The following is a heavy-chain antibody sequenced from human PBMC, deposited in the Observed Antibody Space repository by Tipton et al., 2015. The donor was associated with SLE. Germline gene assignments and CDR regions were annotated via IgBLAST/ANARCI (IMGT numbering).Heavy chain of an antibody. CDR3: ARFSDSRSGIVGTGGAFDI. J-gene: IGHJ3*02. CDR2: ISAYNGNT. Sequence: QVQLVQSGAEVKKPGASVKVSCKASGYTFTSYGISWVRQAPGQGLEWMGWISAYNGNTNYAQKLQGRVTMTTDTSTSTAYMELRSLRAEDTAVYYCARFSDSRSGIVGTGGAFDIWGQGTMVTVSS. V-gene: IGHV1-18*01. D-gene: IGHD1-26*01. CDR1: GYTFTSYG.